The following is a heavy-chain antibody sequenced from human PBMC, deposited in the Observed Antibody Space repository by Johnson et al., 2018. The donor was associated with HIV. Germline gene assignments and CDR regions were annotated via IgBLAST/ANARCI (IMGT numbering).Heavy chain of an antibody. J-gene: IGHJ3*02. CDR3: VRACGDRGDDAFDI. CDR1: GFTFSDHY. D-gene: IGHD4-17*01. CDR2: TRNKANSYTT. V-gene: IGHV3-72*01. Sequence: VQLVESGGGLVQPGGSLRLSCAASGFTFSDHYMDWVRQAPGQGLEWVGRTRNKANSYTTEYAASVKGRFTISRDDSKNSLYLQMNSLKTEDTAVYYCVRACGDRGDDAFDIWGQGTMVTVSS.